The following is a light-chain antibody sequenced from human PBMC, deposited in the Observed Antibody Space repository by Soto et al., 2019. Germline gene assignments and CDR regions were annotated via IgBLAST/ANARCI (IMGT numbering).Light chain of an antibody. Sequence: QSVLTQPPSASGSPGQSVTISCTGTSSDVGGYNYASWYQQHPGKAPKLMIYEVSKRPSGVPDRFSGSKSGNTASLTVSGLQAEDEADYYCSSYAGSNNLGVFGGGTQLTVL. CDR3: SSYAGSNNLGV. V-gene: IGLV2-8*01. CDR2: EVS. J-gene: IGLJ7*01. CDR1: SSDVGGYNY.